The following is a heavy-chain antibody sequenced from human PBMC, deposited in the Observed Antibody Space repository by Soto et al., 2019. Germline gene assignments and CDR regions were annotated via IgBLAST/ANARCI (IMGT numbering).Heavy chain of an antibody. J-gene: IGHJ6*02. V-gene: IGHV1-8*01. CDR1: GYTFTIYD. D-gene: IGHD2-8*01. CDR2: MNPNSGNT. CDR3: ARGGWVCTNGVCYTGMDV. Sequence: GASVKVSCKASGYTFTIYDINCVLQSTLQWLEWMGWMNPNSGNTGYAQKFQGRVTMTRNTSISTAYMELSSLRSEDTAVYYCARGGWVCTNGVCYTGMDVWGQGTTVTVSS.